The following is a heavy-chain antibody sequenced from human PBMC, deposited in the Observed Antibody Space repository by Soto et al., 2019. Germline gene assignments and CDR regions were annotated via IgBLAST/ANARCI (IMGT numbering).Heavy chain of an antibody. V-gene: IGHV1-8*01. CDR2: MNPNSGNT. Sequence: ASVKVSCKASGYTFTSYDINWVRQATGQGLEWMGWMNPNSGNTGYAQKFQGRVTMTRNTSISTAYMELSSLRSEDTAVYYCARGRFDVYDFWSGYQNYYYYYYMDVWGKGTTVTVSS. CDR3: ARGRFDVYDFWSGYQNYYYYYYMDV. J-gene: IGHJ6*03. CDR1: GYTFTSYD. D-gene: IGHD3-3*01.